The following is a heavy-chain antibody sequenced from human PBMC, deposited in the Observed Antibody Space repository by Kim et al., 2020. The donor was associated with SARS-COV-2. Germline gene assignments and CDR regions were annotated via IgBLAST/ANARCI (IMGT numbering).Heavy chain of an antibody. CDR2: ISGSGGST. V-gene: IGHV3-23*01. Sequence: GGSLRLSCAASGFTFSSYAMSWVRQAPGKGLEWVSAISGSGGSTYYADSVKGRFTISRDNSKNTLYLQMNSLRAEDTAVYYCAKDRLYCSSTSCYIPDAFDIWGQGTMVTVSS. CDR1: GFTFSSYA. D-gene: IGHD2-2*02. CDR3: AKDRLYCSSTSCYIPDAFDI. J-gene: IGHJ3*02.